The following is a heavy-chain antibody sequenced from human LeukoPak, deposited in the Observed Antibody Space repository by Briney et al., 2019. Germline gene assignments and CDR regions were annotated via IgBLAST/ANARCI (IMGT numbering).Heavy chain of an antibody. CDR2: IRYDGSNK. D-gene: IGHD6-13*01. CDR3: AKDPGVSSSWPYYFDY. V-gene: IGHV3-30*02. CDR1: GFTFSSYW. Sequence: GGSLRLSCAASGFTFSSYWMSWVRQAPGKGLEWVAFIRYDGSNKYYADSVKGRFTISRDNSKNTLYLQMNSLRAEDTAVYYCAKDPGVSSSWPYYFDYWGQGTLVTVSS. J-gene: IGHJ4*02.